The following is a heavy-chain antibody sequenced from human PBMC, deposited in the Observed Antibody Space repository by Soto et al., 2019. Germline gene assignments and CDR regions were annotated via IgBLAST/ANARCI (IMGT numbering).Heavy chain of an antibody. D-gene: IGHD1-26*01. CDR1: GFTFSSYG. CDR3: AKPPLIVGATGGLLDY. J-gene: IGHJ4*02. Sequence: QVQLVESGGGVVQPGRSLRLSCAASGFTFSSYGMHWVRQAPGKGLEWVAVISYDGSNKYYADSVKGRFTISRDNSKNTLYLQMNSLRAEDTAVYYCAKPPLIVGATGGLLDYWGQGTLVTVSS. CDR2: ISYDGSNK. V-gene: IGHV3-30*18.